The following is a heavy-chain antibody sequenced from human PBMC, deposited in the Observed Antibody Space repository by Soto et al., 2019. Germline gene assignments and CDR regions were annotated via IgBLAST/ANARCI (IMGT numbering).Heavy chain of an antibody. D-gene: IGHD3-16*01. Sequence: EVQLVESGGGLVQPGGSLKLSCAASGFTFSGSAMHWVRQASGKGLEWVGRIRSKANSYATAYAASVKGRFTISRDDSKNTAYLQMNSLKPEDAAVYYCTRSWGGDDYWGQGTLVTVSS. V-gene: IGHV3-73*02. J-gene: IGHJ4*02. CDR1: GFTFSGSA. CDR2: IRSKANSYAT. CDR3: TRSWGGDDY.